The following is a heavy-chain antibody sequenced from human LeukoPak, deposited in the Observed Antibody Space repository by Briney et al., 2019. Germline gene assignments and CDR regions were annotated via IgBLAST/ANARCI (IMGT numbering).Heavy chain of an antibody. D-gene: IGHD2-2*01. Sequence: NASETLSLTCAVYGGSFSGYYWSWIRQPPGKGLEWIGEINHSGSTNYNPSLKSRVTISVDTSKNPFSLKLSSVTAADTAVYYCARGRYAAAAFDYWGQGTLVTVSS. CDR3: ARGRYAAAAFDY. V-gene: IGHV4-34*01. CDR2: INHSGST. J-gene: IGHJ4*02. CDR1: GGSFSGYY.